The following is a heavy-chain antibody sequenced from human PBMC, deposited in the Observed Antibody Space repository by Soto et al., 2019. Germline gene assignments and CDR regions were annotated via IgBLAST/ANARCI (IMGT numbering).Heavy chain of an antibody. Sequence: QAQLVESGGGVVQPGRSLRLSCAASGFAFSSYGMHWVRQAPGTGLGWVAVISYDGSLQHYADSVKGRFTISRDNSKNMVLLQMGSLRAEDTAVYYCVSDRGYGHASAPYSWGQGALVSVSS. V-gene: IGHV3-30*03. CDR2: ISYDGSLQ. D-gene: IGHD5-18*01. CDR3: VSDRGYGHASAPYS. CDR1: GFAFSSYG. J-gene: IGHJ4*02.